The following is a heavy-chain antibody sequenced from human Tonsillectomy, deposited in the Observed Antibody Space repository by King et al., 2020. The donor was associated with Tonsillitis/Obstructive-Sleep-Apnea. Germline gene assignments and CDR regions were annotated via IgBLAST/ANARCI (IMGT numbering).Heavy chain of an antibody. Sequence: VQLVESGGGLVQPGGSLKLSCAASGFTFSDSTMHWVRQASGKGLEWVGRIRSKANSYATVYGASVKGRFTISRDDSKNTAYLQMNSLKTEDTAVYHCTTGYGDYWGQGTLVTVSS. CDR1: GFTFSDST. D-gene: IGHD5-12*01. CDR3: TTGYGDY. CDR2: IRSKANSYAT. V-gene: IGHV3-73*01. J-gene: IGHJ4*02.